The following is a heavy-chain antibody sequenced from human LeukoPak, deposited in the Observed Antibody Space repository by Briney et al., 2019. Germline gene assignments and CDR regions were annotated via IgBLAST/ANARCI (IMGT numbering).Heavy chain of an antibody. J-gene: IGHJ4*02. CDR3: ARYDKAMVPFDY. D-gene: IGHD5-18*01. V-gene: IGHV4-59*11. Sequence: KTSETLSLTCTVSGGSLSSHYWGWIRQPPGKVLEWVGYIYYSGSTNYNPSLKSRVTISVDTSKNQFSLKLSSVTAADMAVYYCARYDKAMVPFDYWVQGTLVTVSS. CDR1: GGSLSSHY. CDR2: IYYSGST.